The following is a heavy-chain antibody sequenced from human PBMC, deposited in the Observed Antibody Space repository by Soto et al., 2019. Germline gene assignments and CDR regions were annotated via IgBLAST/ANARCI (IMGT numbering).Heavy chain of an antibody. CDR1: GYTFSNYA. CDR3: ARDRVYTGGSDADY. D-gene: IGHD2-8*02. CDR2: INTGSGYT. V-gene: IGHV1-18*01. Sequence: ASVKVSCKTSGYTFSNYAISWVRQAPGQGLEWMGWINTGSGYTNYAHDRVTMTKDASTYTAYLEVTSLRSDDTAIYYCARDRVYTGGSDADYWGQGTLVTVSP. J-gene: IGHJ4*02.